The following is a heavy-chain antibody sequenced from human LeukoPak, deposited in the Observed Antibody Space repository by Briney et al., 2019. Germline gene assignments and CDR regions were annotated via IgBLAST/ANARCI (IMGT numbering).Heavy chain of an antibody. CDR3: AKDDNYIRFLS. V-gene: IGHV3-30*04. J-gene: IGHJ5*02. Sequence: GGSLRLSCAAAGFTFSSYAMHWVRQAPGKGLKWVAIISYDGSNKYYADSVKGRFTISRDNSKNTLYLQMNSLRAEDTAVYYCAKDDNYIRFLSWGQGTLVTVSS. D-gene: IGHD3-16*01. CDR1: GFTFSSYA. CDR2: ISYDGSNK.